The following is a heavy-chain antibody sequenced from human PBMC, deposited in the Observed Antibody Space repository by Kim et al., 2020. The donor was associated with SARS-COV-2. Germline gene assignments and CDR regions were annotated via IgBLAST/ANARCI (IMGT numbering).Heavy chain of an antibody. CDR3: AYAITSSWGEYFYYYGMDV. CDR2: IDPSDSYT. Sequence: GASLQISCQGSAYSFTSYWISWVRQMPGKGLEWMGRIDPSDSYTTYSPSFQGHVTISADKSISTAYLHWSSLKASDTAMYYCAYAITSSWGEYFYYYGMDVWGQGTTVTVSS. J-gene: IGHJ6*02. D-gene: IGHD6-13*01. V-gene: IGHV5-10-1*01. CDR1: AYSFTSYW.